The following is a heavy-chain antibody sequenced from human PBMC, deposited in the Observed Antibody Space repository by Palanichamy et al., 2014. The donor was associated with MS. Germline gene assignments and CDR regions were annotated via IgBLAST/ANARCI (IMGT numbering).Heavy chain of an antibody. D-gene: IGHD6-13*01. Sequence: QLQQWAAGXLKPSETLSLTCAVYGGSFSGYYWSWIRQPPGKGLEWIGEINHSGSTNYNPSLKSRVTISVDTSKNQFSLKLSSVTAADTAVYYCARGVRSSSWSGHLFDYWGQGTLVTVSS. CDR2: INHSGST. CDR1: GGSFSGYY. V-gene: IGHV4-34*01. J-gene: IGHJ4*02. CDR3: ARGVRSSSWSGHLFDY.